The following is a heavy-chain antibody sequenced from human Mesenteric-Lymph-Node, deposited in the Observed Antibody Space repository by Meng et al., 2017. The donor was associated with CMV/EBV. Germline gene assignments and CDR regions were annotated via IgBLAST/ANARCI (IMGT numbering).Heavy chain of an antibody. CDR2: INPHSGGT. CDR1: GYTFPDYF. Sequence: CKASGYTFPDYFMHWVRQAPGQGLEWMGRINPHSGGTNYPQSSQGRVTLTRDTSISTAYMELSGLRSDDTAVYYCARGAVAGTNWLDPWGQGTLVTVSS. D-gene: IGHD6-19*01. V-gene: IGHV1-2*06. J-gene: IGHJ5*02. CDR3: ARGAVAGTNWLDP.